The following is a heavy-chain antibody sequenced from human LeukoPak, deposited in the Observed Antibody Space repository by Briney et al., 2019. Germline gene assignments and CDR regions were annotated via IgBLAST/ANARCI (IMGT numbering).Heavy chain of an antibody. CDR3: ARASDYDFWSGYFDY. V-gene: IGHV1-69*13. D-gene: IGHD3-3*01. J-gene: IGHJ4*02. CDR1: GGTFSSYA. CDR2: IIPIFGTA. Sequence: ASVKVSCKASGGTFSSYAISWVRQAPGQGLEWMGGIIPIFGTANYAQKFQGRVTTTADESTSTAYMELSSLRSEDTAVYYCARASDYDFWSGYFDYWGQGTLVTVSS.